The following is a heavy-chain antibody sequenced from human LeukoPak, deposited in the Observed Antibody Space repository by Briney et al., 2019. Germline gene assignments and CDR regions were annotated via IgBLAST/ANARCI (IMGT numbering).Heavy chain of an antibody. CDR3: ARVTMIVVARGFDY. CDR2: IYYSGST. V-gene: IGHV4-30-4*08. D-gene: IGHD3-22*01. Sequence: SETLYLTCTVSGGSISSGDYYWSWIRQPPGKGLEWIGYIYYSGSTYYNPSLKSRVTISVDTSKNQFSLKLSSVTAADTAVYYCARVTMIVVARGFDYWGQGTLVTVSS. CDR1: GGSISSGDYY. J-gene: IGHJ4*02.